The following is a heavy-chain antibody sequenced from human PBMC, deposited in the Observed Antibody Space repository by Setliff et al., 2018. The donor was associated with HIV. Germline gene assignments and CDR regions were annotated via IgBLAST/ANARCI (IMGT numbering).Heavy chain of an antibody. CDR2: INHSGST. D-gene: IGHD5-12*01. CDR3: ARGLEACSGYGIDY. CDR1: GGSFSGYY. Sequence: SETLSLTCAVYGGSFSGYYWSWIRQPPGKGLEWIGEINHSGSTNYNPSLKSRVTISVDTSKNQFSLKLSSVTAADTAVYYCARGLEACSGYGIDYWGQGTLVTVSS. J-gene: IGHJ4*02. V-gene: IGHV4-34*01.